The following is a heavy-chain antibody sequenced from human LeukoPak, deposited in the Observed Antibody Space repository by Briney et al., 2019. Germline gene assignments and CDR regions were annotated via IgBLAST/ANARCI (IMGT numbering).Heavy chain of an antibody. J-gene: IGHJ5*02. CDR2: FDPEDGVT. V-gene: IGHV1-24*01. D-gene: IGHD3-22*01. CDR3: ATGGHDSSGYYYSHWFDP. Sequence: ASVKVSCKVSGYTLTELSMHWVRQAPGKGLEWMGGFDPEDGVTIYAQKFQGRVTMTEDTSTDTAYMELSSLRSEDTAVYYCATGGHDSSGYYYSHWFDPWGQGTLVTVSS. CDR1: GYTLTELS.